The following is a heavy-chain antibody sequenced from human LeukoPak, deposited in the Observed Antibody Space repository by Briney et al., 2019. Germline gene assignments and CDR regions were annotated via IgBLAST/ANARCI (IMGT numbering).Heavy chain of an antibody. V-gene: IGHV3-30*18. Sequence: GGSLRLSCAASGFTFSSYGMHWVRQAPGKGLEWVAVISYDKSNKYYADSVQGRFTISRDNSKNTLYLQMNSLRAEDTAVYYCAKDPHSGGDPRIQNYYYFDYWGQGTLVTVSS. CDR2: ISYDKSNK. CDR1: GFTFSSYG. J-gene: IGHJ4*02. D-gene: IGHD2-21*02. CDR3: AKDPHSGGDPRIQNYYYFDY.